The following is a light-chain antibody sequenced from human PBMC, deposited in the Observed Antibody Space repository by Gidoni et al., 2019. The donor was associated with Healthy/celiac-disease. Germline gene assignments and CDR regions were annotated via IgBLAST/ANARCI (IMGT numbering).Light chain of an antibody. CDR1: KLGDQY. CDR2: QDS. Sequence: SYELTQPPSVSVSTGQTASITCSGDKLGDQYACWYQQKPGQSPVLVIYQDSKRPSGIPGRFSGSNSGNTATLTISGTQAMDEADYYCQAWDSSTAVVFGGGTKLTVL. J-gene: IGLJ2*01. CDR3: QAWDSSTAVV. V-gene: IGLV3-1*01.